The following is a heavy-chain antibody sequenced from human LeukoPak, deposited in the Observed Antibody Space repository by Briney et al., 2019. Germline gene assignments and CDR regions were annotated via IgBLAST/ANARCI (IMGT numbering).Heavy chain of an antibody. J-gene: IGHJ5*02. CDR2: IYHSGST. V-gene: IGHV4-59*12. CDR1: GGSISSYY. D-gene: IGHD3-10*01. CDR3: ARALYGSGSYFWFDP. Sequence: RPSETLSLTCTVSGGSISSYYWSWIRQPPGKGLEWIGYIYHSGSTYYNPSLKSRVTISVDRSKNQFSLKLSSVTAADTAVYYCARALYGSGSYFWFDPWGQGTLVTVSS.